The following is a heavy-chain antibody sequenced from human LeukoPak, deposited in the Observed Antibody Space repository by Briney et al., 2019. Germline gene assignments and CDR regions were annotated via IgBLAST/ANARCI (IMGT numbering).Heavy chain of an antibody. CDR1: GVTFSSYW. CDR2: IKQDGSEK. D-gene: IGHD6-19*01. V-gene: IGHV3-7*01. Sequence: GGSLRLSCAASGVTFSSYWMSWVRQAPGKGLEWVANIKQDGSEKYYVDSVKGRFTISRDNAKNSLYLQMNSLRAEDTAVYYCAREGYSSGWYNRPFDYWGQGTLVTVSS. CDR3: AREGYSSGWYNRPFDY. J-gene: IGHJ4*02.